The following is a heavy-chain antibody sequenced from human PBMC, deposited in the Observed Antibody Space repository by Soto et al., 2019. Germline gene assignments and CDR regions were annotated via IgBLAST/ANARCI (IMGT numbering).Heavy chain of an antibody. CDR1: GGSISSYY. Sequence: QVQLQESGPGLVKPSETLSLTCTVSGGSISSYYWSWIRQPPGKGLEWIGYIYYSGSTNYNPSLKSRVTISVDTSKNQFSLKLSSVTAADTAVYYCARQGDGYINDAFDIWGQGTMVTVSS. V-gene: IGHV4-59*01. CDR3: ARQGDGYINDAFDI. D-gene: IGHD5-12*01. CDR2: IYYSGST. J-gene: IGHJ3*02.